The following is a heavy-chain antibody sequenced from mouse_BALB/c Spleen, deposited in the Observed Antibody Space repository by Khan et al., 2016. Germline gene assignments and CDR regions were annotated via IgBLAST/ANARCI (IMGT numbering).Heavy chain of an antibody. Sequence: EVQLQESGPSLVKLSQTLSLTCSVTGDSITSGYWNWIRKFPGNKLEYMGYISHSGSTYYNPSLKRRISITRDTYKNQYYLQLNSVTTEDTATYCCARYDGSTHVRGMDYWGQGTSVTVSS. J-gene: IGHJ4*01. V-gene: IGHV3-8*02. CDR3: ARYDGSTHVRGMDY. D-gene: IGHD1-1*01. CDR1: GDSITSGY. CDR2: ISHSGST.